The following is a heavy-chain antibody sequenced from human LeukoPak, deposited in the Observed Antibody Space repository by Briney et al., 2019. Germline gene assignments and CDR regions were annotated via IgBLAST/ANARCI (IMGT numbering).Heavy chain of an antibody. D-gene: IGHD3-22*01. J-gene: IGHJ4*02. CDR1: GGTFSSYA. Sequence: SVKVSCKASGGTFSSYAISWVRQAPGQGLEWMGGIIPVFGTANYAQKFQGRVTITADESTSTAYMELSSLRSEDTAVYYCASRTDVFYYDSSGFKPLDYWGQGTLVTVSS. CDR2: IIPVFGTA. V-gene: IGHV1-69*13. CDR3: ASRTDVFYYDSSGFKPLDY.